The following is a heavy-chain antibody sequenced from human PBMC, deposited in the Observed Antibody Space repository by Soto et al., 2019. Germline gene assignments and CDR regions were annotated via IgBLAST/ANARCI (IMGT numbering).Heavy chain of an antibody. V-gene: IGHV4-59*01. CDR2: IYYSGST. Sequence: TLSLTCTVSGGSISSSYWSWLRQPPGKGLEWIGYIYYSGSTNYNPSLKSRVIISVDTSKNQFSLKLSSVTAADTAVYYCARAPGGDAFDIWGRGTLVTVSS. J-gene: IGHJ3*02. CDR3: ARAPGGDAFDI. D-gene: IGHD3-16*01. CDR1: GGSISSSY.